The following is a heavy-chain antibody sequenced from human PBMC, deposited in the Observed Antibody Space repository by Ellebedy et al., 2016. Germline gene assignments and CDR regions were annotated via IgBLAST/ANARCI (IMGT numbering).Heavy chain of an antibody. D-gene: IGHD3-10*01. Sequence: GGSLRLSCAASGFTFSSYGMHWVRQAPGKGLEWVAVIWFDGSNKYHADSVKGRFTISRDNSKNTVYLQMSSLRPEDTAVYFCAREYGYYYFSERNPEDYWGQGTLVTVSS. J-gene: IGHJ4*02. CDR2: IWFDGSNK. CDR3: AREYGYYYFSERNPEDY. V-gene: IGHV3-33*08. CDR1: GFTFSSYG.